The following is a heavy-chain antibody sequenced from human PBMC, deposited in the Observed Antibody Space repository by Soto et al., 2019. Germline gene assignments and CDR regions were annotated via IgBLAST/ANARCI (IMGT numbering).Heavy chain of an antibody. CDR1: GFTFSSYG. V-gene: IGHV3-30*18. Sequence: GGSLRLSCAASGFTFSSYGMHWVRQAPGKGLEWVAVISYDGSNKYYADSVKGRFTISRDNSKNTLYLQMNSLRAEDTAVYYCAKDLGYGDYYAFDIWGQGTMVTVSS. D-gene: IGHD4-17*01. J-gene: IGHJ3*02. CDR2: ISYDGSNK. CDR3: AKDLGYGDYYAFDI.